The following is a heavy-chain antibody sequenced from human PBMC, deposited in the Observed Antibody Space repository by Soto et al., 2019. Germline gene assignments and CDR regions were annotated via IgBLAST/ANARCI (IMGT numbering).Heavy chain of an antibody. CDR1: GYTFTGYY. Sequence: GASVKVSCKASGYTFTGYYMHWVRQAPGQGLERMGWINPNSGGTNYAQKFQGRVTMTRDTSISTAYMELSRLRSDDTAVYYCARERDSSSWYLQPYYYGMDVWGQGTTVTVSS. V-gene: IGHV1-2*02. J-gene: IGHJ6*02. D-gene: IGHD6-13*01. CDR3: ARERDSSSWYLQPYYYGMDV. CDR2: INPNSGGT.